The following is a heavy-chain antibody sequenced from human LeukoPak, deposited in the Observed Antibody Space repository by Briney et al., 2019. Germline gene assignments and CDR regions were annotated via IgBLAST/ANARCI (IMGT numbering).Heavy chain of an antibody. Sequence: GGSLRLSCAASGFTFDDYAMHWVRQAPGKGLEWVSGISWNSGSIGYADSVKGRFTISRDNAKNSLYLQMNSLRAEDTALYYCAKGNIVGATKLRDAFDIWGQGTMVTVSS. J-gene: IGHJ3*02. CDR2: ISWNSGSI. D-gene: IGHD1-26*01. CDR1: GFTFDDYA. V-gene: IGHV3-9*01. CDR3: AKGNIVGATKLRDAFDI.